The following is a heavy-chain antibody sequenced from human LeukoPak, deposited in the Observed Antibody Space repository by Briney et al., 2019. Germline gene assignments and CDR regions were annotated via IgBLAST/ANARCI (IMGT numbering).Heavy chain of an antibody. CDR2: TYYRSRWYS. Sequence: SQTLSLTCAISGXTVSSNSAAWNWIRQSPSRGLEWLGRTYYRSRWYSDYALSVKSRIIINPGTSKNQFSLQLKSVTPEDTAVYYCARTTHELPDYWVQGTLVTVSS. J-gene: IGHJ4*02. CDR1: GXTVSSNSAA. V-gene: IGHV6-1*01. D-gene: IGHD1-1*01. CDR3: ARTTHELPDY.